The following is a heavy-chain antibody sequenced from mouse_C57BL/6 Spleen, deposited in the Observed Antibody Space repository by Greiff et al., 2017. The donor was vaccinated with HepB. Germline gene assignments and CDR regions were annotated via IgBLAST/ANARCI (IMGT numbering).Heavy chain of an antibody. Sequence: EVQLQQSGPELVKPGASVKISCKASGYTFTDYYMNWVKQSHGKSLEWIGDINPNNGGTSYNQKFKGKATLTVDKSSSTAYMELRSLTSEDSAVYYCARGWDAFDYWGQGTTLTVSS. J-gene: IGHJ2*01. CDR2: INPNNGGT. D-gene: IGHD4-1*01. CDR1: GYTFTDYY. CDR3: ARGWDAFDY. V-gene: IGHV1-26*01.